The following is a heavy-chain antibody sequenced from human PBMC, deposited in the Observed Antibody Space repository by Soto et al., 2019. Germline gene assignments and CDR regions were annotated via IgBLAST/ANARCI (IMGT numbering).Heavy chain of an antibody. D-gene: IGHD6-19*01. Sequence: SETLSLTCTVSGGSISSYYWSWIRQPAGKGLEWIGRIYTSGSTSYNPSLKSRVTMSVDTSKNQFSLKLSSVTAADTAVYYCWGSSGWYDYYYGMDVWGQGTTVTVSS. V-gene: IGHV4-4*07. CDR1: GGSISSYY. CDR2: IYTSGST. J-gene: IGHJ6*02. CDR3: WGSSGWYDYYYGMDV.